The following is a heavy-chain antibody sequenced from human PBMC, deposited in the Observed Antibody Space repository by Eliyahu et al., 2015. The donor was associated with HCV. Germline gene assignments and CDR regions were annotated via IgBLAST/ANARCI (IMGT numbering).Heavy chain of an antibody. D-gene: IGHD3-10*01. CDR3: ARTPPDPKRGWFGERNRYGMDV. CDR2: INHSGST. J-gene: IGHJ6*02. V-gene: IGHV4-34*01. Sequence: QVQLQQWGAGLLKPSETLSLTCAVYGGSFSGYYWXWIRQPPGKGLEWIGEINHSGSTNYNPSLKSRVTISVDTSKNQFSLKLSSVTAADTAVYYCARTPPDPKRGWFGERNRYGMDVWGQGTTVTVSS. CDR1: GGSFSGYY.